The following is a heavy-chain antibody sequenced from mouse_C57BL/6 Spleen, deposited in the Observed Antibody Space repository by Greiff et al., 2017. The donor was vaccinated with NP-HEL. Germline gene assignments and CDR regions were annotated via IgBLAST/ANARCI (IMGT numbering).Heavy chain of an antibody. V-gene: IGHV1-15*01. Sequence: QVQLKESGAELVRPGASVTLSCKASGYTFTDYEMHWVKQTPVHGLEWIGAIDPETGGTAYNQKFKGKAILTADKSSSTAYMELRSLTSEDSAVYYCTRDWHYFDYWGQGTTLTVSS. CDR3: TRDWHYFDY. CDR1: GYTFTDYE. D-gene: IGHD4-1*01. J-gene: IGHJ2*01. CDR2: IDPETGGT.